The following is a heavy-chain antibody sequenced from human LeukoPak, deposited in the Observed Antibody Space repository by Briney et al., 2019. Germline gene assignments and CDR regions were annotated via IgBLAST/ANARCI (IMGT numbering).Heavy chain of an antibody. V-gene: IGHV1-2*02. Sequence: ASVKVSCRASGYTFTGYYMHWVRQAPGQGLEWMGWINPNSGGTNYAQKFQGRVTMTRDTSISTAYMELSRLRSDDTAVYYCARIIAAGQDFDYWGQGTLVTVSS. CDR3: ARIIAAGQDFDY. J-gene: IGHJ4*02. D-gene: IGHD6-13*01. CDR2: INPNSGGT. CDR1: GYTFTGYY.